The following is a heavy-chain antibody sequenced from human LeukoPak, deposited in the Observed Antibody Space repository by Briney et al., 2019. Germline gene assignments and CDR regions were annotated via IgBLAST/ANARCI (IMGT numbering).Heavy chain of an antibody. CDR2: IYYSGST. V-gene: IGHV4-39*07. J-gene: IGHJ5*02. CDR1: GGSISSSSYY. Sequence: PSETLSLTCTVSGGSISSSSYYWGWIRQPPGKGLEWIGSIYYSGSTYYNPSLKSRVTISVDTSKNQFSLKLSSVTAADTAVYYCARDGGSDTNWFDPWGQGTPVTVSS. D-gene: IGHD2-15*01. CDR3: ARDGGSDTNWFDP.